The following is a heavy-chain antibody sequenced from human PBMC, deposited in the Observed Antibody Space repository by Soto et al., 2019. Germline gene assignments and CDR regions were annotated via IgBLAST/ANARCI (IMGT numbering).Heavy chain of an antibody. CDR1: GFTFSNYA. Sequence: WWCPRLSCSASGFTFSNYAIHWVRQAAGKGLEFVSVISSNGGSTYYADSVKGRFTISRDNSKNTLYLQMSSLRVEDTAVYYCVKDATRRSWYGSLLDFWGQGTLVTVSS. D-gene: IGHD6-13*01. J-gene: IGHJ4*02. CDR2: ISSNGGST. V-gene: IGHV3-64D*08. CDR3: VKDATRRSWYGSLLDF.